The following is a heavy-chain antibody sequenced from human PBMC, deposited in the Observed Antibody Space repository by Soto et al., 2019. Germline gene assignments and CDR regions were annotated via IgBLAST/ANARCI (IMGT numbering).Heavy chain of an antibody. CDR3: ARDPISTYTWNYARLNYLDP. Sequence: ASVKVSCKASGYTFTNNVIHWLRQAPGQTLEWMGWIHTAKGNTKYSQKFEARVTLTRDTAASTAYMELNSLRSDDTAVYYCARDPISTYTWNYARLNYLDPWGQGTLVTVS. CDR1: GYTFTNNV. CDR2: IHTAKGNT. D-gene: IGHD1-7*01. J-gene: IGHJ5*02. V-gene: IGHV1-3*04.